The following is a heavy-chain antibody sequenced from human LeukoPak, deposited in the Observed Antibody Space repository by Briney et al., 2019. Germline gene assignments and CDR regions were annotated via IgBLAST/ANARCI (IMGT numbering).Heavy chain of an antibody. J-gene: IGHJ3*01. CDR1: GFTFSTYA. CDR2: ISSNGGGT. V-gene: IGHV3-64*04. Sequence: GGSLRLSCSASGFTFSTYAMHWVRQAPGKGLEYVSAISSNGGGTYYADSVKGRFTISRDNSKNTLYLQMNSLRAEDTAVYYCARDYYGGYGGFWGQGTMVTVSS. CDR3: ARDYYGGYGGF. D-gene: IGHD4-23*01.